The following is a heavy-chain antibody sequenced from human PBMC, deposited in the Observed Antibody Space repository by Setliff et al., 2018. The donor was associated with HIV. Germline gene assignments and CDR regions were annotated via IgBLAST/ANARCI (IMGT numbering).Heavy chain of an antibody. CDR2: IYHSGST. Sequence: SETLSLTCAVSGYSISSGYYWGWIRQPPGKGLEWSGSIYHSGSTYYNPSLKSRVTISVDTSKNQFSLKLSSVTAADTAVYYCARHPNYYGSGSYNYETLYFDYWGQGTLVTVSS. J-gene: IGHJ4*02. CDR1: GYSISSGYY. V-gene: IGHV4-38-2*01. CDR3: ARHPNYYGSGSYNYETLYFDY. D-gene: IGHD3-10*01.